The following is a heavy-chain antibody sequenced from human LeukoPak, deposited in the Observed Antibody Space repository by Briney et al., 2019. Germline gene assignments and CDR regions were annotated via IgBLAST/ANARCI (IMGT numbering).Heavy chain of an antibody. V-gene: IGHV3-49*04. J-gene: IGHJ4*02. Sequence: GGSLRLPCPASGFTFGDYAMSWVRQAPGKGLEWLGFIRSKAFGGTTEYAASVKGRFTISRDDSKSIAYLQMNSLKTEDTAVYYCTRAHYNNYVNLNYWGQGTLVTVSS. CDR1: GFTFGDYA. D-gene: IGHD4-11*01. CDR3: TRAHYNNYVNLNY. CDR2: IRSKAFGGTT.